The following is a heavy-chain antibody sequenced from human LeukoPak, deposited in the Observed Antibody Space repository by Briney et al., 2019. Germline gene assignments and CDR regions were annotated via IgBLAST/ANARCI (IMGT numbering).Heavy chain of an antibody. V-gene: IGHV4-59*01. CDR2: IYYSGSA. J-gene: IGHJ5*02. Sequence: SETLSLTCTVSGGSISSYYWSWIRQPPGKGLEWIGYIYYSGSANYNPSLKSRVTISVDTSKNQFSLKLNSVTAADTAVYYCARGGTTVTPGLLWFDPWGQGTLVTVSS. CDR3: ARGGTTVTPGLLWFDP. CDR1: GGSISSYY. D-gene: IGHD4-17*01.